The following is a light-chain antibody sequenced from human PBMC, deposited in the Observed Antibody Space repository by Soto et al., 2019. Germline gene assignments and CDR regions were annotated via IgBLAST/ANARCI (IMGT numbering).Light chain of an antibody. CDR3: QQYNNWPPT. Sequence: EIVMTQSPATLSVSPGERATLSCRASQSVSSNLAWYQQKPGQAPRLLIYGASTRATGIPARFSGSGSGTEFTLPISSLQSEDFAVYYCQQYNNWPPTCGQGTKVEIK. CDR1: QSVSSN. CDR2: GAS. J-gene: IGKJ1*01. V-gene: IGKV3-15*01.